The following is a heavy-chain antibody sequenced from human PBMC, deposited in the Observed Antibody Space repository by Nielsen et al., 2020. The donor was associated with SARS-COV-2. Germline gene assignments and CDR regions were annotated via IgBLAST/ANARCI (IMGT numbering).Heavy chain of an antibody. D-gene: IGHD4-17*01. J-gene: IGHJ4*02. V-gene: IGHV3-23*01. CDR1: GFTFSSYW. Sequence: GESLKISCAASGFTFSSYWMHWVRQAPGKGLEWVSRISGSGSVAYYADSVKGRFTISRDNSKNAVYLQMNSLRAEDSAVYYCAKGRVSVYGDSYYFDFWGQGTLVTVSS. CDR3: AKGRVSVYGDSYYFDF. CDR2: ISGSGSVA.